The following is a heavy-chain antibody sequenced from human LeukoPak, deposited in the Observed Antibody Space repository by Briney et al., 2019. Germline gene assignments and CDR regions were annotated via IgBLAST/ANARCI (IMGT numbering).Heavy chain of an antibody. CDR3: ARGDYGDYK. CDR2: VSYDGNNK. V-gene: IGHV3-30-3*01. D-gene: IGHD4-17*01. J-gene: IGHJ4*02. Sequence: GGSLRLSCAASGFTFSSYAMHWVRQAPGKGLEWVAVVSYDGNNKYYADSVKGRFTISRDNSKNTLYLQMNSLRAEDTAVYYCARGDYGDYKWGQGTLVTVS. CDR1: GFTFSSYA.